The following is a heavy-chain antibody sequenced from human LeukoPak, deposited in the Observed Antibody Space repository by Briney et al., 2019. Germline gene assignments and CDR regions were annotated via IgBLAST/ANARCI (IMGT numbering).Heavy chain of an antibody. V-gene: IGHV3-7*03. D-gene: IGHD6-13*01. CDR1: GFTFSAFW. CDR3: ARDPRAAAGPSYYYYYGMDV. Sequence: GGSLRLSCAASGFTFSAFWMSWVRQAPGKGLEWVANINQGGSEKYYVDSVKGRFTISRDNAKNSLYLQMNSLRAEDTAVYYCARDPRAAAGPSYYYYYGMDVWGKGTTVTVSS. J-gene: IGHJ6*04. CDR2: INQGGSEK.